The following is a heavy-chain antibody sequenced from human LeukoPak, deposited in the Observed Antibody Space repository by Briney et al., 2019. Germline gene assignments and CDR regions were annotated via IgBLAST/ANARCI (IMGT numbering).Heavy chain of an antibody. D-gene: IGHD1-26*01. Sequence: SETLSLTCTVSGYSISSGYYWGWIRQPPGKGLEWIGSIYHSGSTYYNPSLKGRVTISVDTSKNQFSLKLSSVTAADTAVYYCAREISSGSYMYWGQGTLVTVSS. CDR1: GYSISSGYY. CDR2: IYHSGST. V-gene: IGHV4-38-2*02. CDR3: AREISSGSYMY. J-gene: IGHJ4*02.